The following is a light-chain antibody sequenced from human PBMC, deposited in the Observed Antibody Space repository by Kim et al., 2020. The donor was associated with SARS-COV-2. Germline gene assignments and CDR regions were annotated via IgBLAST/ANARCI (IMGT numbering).Light chain of an antibody. CDR2: GAS. Sequence: LSPGERSTPPVRASHCVRNNYLAWYQQKPGQAPSLLIYGASNRATGFPDRFSGSGSGTDFTLTINRVEPEDFAVYYCQHYGTSPYSFGQGTKLEI. V-gene: IGKV3-20*01. J-gene: IGKJ2*03. CDR1: HCVRNNY. CDR3: QHYGTSPYS.